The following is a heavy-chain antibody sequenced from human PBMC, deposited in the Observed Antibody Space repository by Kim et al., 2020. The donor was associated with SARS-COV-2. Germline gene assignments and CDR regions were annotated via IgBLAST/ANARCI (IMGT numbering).Heavy chain of an antibody. D-gene: IGHD3-16*01. J-gene: IGHJ4*02. CDR2: IKQDGSQK. Sequence: GGSLRLSCAAYGFTFPVFWMNWVRQAPGKGLEWVANIKQDGSQKYYVDSVKGRFTISRDNAQNSLYLHMNTLRSDDTAVYYCGRASMGRFDSWGQGALVTVSS. V-gene: IGHV3-7*04. CDR1: GFTFPVFW. CDR3: GRASMGRFDS.